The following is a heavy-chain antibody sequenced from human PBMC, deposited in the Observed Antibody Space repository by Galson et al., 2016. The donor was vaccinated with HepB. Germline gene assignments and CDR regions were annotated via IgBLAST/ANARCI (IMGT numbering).Heavy chain of an antibody. CDR3: VKQGGSGWYDF. Sequence: SLRLSCAASGFIFHRYAMHWVRQALGKGLEYVSLVSSDGGDTYYADSVKGRFTISRDNSKSTLFLQMSSLRPEDTAIYYCVKQGGSGWYDFWGLGTLVAVS. CDR1: GFIFHRYA. CDR2: VSSDGGDT. D-gene: IGHD6-19*01. J-gene: IGHJ5*01. V-gene: IGHV3-64D*08.